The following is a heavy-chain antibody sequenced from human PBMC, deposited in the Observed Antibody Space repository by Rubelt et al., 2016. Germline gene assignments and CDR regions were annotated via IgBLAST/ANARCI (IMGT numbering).Heavy chain of an antibody. CDR1: GFTFSSYA. Sequence: VQLLESGGGLVQPGGSLRLSCAASGFTFSSYAMSWVRQAPGKGLEWVAVISYDGSNKYYADSVKGRFTISRDNSKNTLYLQMNSLRAEDTAVYYCARNVPPGHCRNGVCYGMDVWGQGTTVTVAS. J-gene: IGHJ6*02. D-gene: IGHD2-8*01. CDR2: ISYDGSNK. CDR3: ARNVPPGHCRNGVCYGMDV. V-gene: IGHV3-30*03.